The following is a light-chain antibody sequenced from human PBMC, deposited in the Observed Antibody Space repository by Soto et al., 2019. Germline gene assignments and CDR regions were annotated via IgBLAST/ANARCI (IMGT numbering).Light chain of an antibody. J-gene: IGKJ5*01. CDR3: QQYGASLIT. Sequence: EIVLTQSPGTLSLSPGERATLSCRASQSVANSFLAWYQQKGGQAPRLLIFDASARANGVPDRFRGSGSGTDFTLTISGLEPEDFAVYFCQQYGASLITFGQGTRLEIK. V-gene: IGKV3-20*01. CDR1: QSVANSF. CDR2: DAS.